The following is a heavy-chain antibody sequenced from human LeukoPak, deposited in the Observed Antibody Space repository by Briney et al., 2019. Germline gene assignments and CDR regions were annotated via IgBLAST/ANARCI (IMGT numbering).Heavy chain of an antibody. CDR2: MNPNSGNT. Sequence: GASVKVSCKASGYTFTSYDINWVRQATGQGLEWMGWMNPNSGNTGYAQKFQGRVTMTRNTSISTAYMELSSLRSEDTAVYYCARGSSSGWYRAFDYWGQGTLVTVSS. CDR3: ARGSSSGWYRAFDY. D-gene: IGHD6-19*01. V-gene: IGHV1-8*01. J-gene: IGHJ4*02. CDR1: GYTFTSYD.